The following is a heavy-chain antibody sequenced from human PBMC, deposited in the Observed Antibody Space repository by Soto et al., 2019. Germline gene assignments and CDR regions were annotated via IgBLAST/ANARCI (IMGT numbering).Heavy chain of an antibody. D-gene: IGHD3-10*01. CDR2: IKEDGSER. V-gene: IGHV3-7*01. CDR1: GFTFSTYW. J-gene: IGHJ4*02. CDR3: VGGNGFDY. Sequence: EVQLVESGGGLVQPGGSLRLSCAGSGFTFSTYWMTWVRQAPGKGLEWVANIKEDGSERYYVDSVKGRFSISRDNDKNPLYLQMNSLRAEDTAVYYCVGGNGFDYWGQGTLVSVSS.